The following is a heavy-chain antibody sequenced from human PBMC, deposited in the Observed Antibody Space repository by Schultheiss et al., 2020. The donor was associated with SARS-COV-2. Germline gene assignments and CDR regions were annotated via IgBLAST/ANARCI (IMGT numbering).Heavy chain of an antibody. J-gene: IGHJ4*02. CDR2: IYYSGST. V-gene: IGHV4-34*01. D-gene: IGHD4-17*01. CDR1: GGSFSGYY. Sequence: SQTLSLTCAVYGGSFSGYYWSWIRQPPGKGLEWIGYIYYSGSTYYNPSLKSRVTISVDTSKNQFSLKLSSVTAADTAVYYCARAGTTVTPFDYWGQGTLVTVSS. CDR3: ARAGTTVTPFDY.